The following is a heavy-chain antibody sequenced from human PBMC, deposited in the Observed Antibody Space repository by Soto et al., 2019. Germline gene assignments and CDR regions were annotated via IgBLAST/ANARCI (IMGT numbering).Heavy chain of an antibody. D-gene: IGHD6-13*01. CDR1: GFTFSTYW. CDR2: IKQDGSEK. V-gene: IGHV3-7*01. J-gene: IGHJ3*02. CDR3: ARGWSGAFDM. Sequence: EVQLVESGGGLVQPGGSLRLSCAASGFTFSTYWMSWVRQAPGKGLEWVATIKQDGSEKYYVDSVKGRFTISRDNAKNSLNLQMNSLRAEDTAVYYCARGWSGAFDMWGQGTMVTVSS.